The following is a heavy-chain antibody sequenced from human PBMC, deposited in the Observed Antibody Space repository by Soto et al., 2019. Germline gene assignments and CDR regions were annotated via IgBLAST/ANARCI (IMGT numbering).Heavy chain of an antibody. J-gene: IGHJ3*02. Sequence: PSETLSLTGPVSGGSISSYYWSWIRQPPGKGLEWIGYIYYSGSTNYNPSLKSRVTISVDTSKNQFSLKLSSVTAADTAVYYCARRYSSAFDIWAQGTMVTVS. CDR1: GGSISSYY. CDR2: IYYSGST. D-gene: IGHD6-13*01. CDR3: ARRYSSAFDI. V-gene: IGHV4-59*08.